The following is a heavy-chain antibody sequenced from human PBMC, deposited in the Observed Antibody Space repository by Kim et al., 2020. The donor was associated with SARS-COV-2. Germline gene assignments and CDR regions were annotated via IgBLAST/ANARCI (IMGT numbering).Heavy chain of an antibody. D-gene: IGHD6-13*01. J-gene: IGHJ6*02. Sequence: GGSLRLSCAASGFTFSSYSMNWVRQAPGKGLEWVSSISSSSTYIYYTDSLKGRFTISRDNAKNSLYLQMSSLRAEDTAVYYCARESAAAGGQTYSGPTGYYYYGMDVWGQGTTVTVSS. CDR2: ISSSSTYI. CDR3: ARESAAAGGQTYSGPTGYYYYGMDV. V-gene: IGHV3-21*01. CDR1: GFTFSSYS.